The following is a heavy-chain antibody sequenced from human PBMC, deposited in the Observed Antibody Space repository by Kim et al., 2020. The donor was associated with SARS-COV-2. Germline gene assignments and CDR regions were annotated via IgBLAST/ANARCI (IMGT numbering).Heavy chain of an antibody. CDR1: GGSFSGYY. D-gene: IGHD4-17*01. CDR3: ARVRDITVTTDY. V-gene: IGHV4-34*01. J-gene: IGHJ4*02. CDR2: INHSGST. Sequence: SETLSLTCAVYGGSFSGYYWSWIRQPPGKGLEWIGEINHSGSTNYNPSLKSRVTISVDTSKNQFSLKLSSVTAADTAVYYCARVRDITVTTDYWGQGTLVTVSS.